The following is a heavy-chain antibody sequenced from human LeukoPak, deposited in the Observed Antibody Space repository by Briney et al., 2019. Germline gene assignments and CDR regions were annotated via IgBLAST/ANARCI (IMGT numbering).Heavy chain of an antibody. CDR1: GYSFTSYW. J-gene: IGHJ5*02. D-gene: IGHD1-20*01. CDR3: ARHPAITGTRDWFDP. CDR2: IYPGDSHT. Sequence: GESLKISCKGSGYSFTSYWIGWVRQMPGKGLEWMGIIYPGDSHTTYGPSFGGQVTISVDKSISTAYLQWSSLKASDTAMYYCARHPAITGTRDWFDPWGQGTLVTVSS. V-gene: IGHV5-51*01.